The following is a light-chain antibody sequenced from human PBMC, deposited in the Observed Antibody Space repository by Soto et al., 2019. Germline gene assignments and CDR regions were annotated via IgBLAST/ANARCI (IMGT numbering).Light chain of an antibody. CDR2: RNS. CDR3: ASWDDSLSAAV. J-gene: IGLJ7*01. V-gene: IGLV1-47*01. CDR1: SSNIGSNY. Sequence: QSVVTQTPSASGTPGQRVTISCYGSSSNIGSNYVYWYQQLPGTAPRLLIYRNSERPSGVPDRFSGSKSGTSASLAISGLRSEDEADYYCASWDDSLSAAVFGGVTQLTVL.